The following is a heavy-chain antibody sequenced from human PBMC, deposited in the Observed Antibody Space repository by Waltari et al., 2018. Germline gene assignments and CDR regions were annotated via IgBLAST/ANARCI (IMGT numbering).Heavy chain of an antibody. CDR2: INPNSGGT. V-gene: IGHV1-2*02. CDR3: ARETPPRFLEWLLSA. CDR1: GYTFPGYY. Sequence: QVQLVQSGAEVKKPGASVKVSCKASGYTFPGYYMHWVRQAPGQGLEWMGWINPNSGGTNNAQKCQGRVTMTRDTSISTAYMGLSRLRSDDTAVYYCARETPPRFLEWLLSAWGQGTLVTVSS. J-gene: IGHJ5*02. D-gene: IGHD3-3*01.